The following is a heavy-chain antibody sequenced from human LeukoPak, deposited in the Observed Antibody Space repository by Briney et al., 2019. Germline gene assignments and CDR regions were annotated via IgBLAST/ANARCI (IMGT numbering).Heavy chain of an antibody. Sequence: GGSLRLSCAASGFTVSSNFMSWVRQAPGRGLEWVSVIYIGGSTYYADSVKGRFTISRDNAKNSLYLQMNSLRAEDTAVYYCARDRTGSCFDYWGQGTLVTVSS. CDR1: GFTVSSNF. V-gene: IGHV3-53*01. D-gene: IGHD3-10*01. CDR3: ARDRTGSCFDY. CDR2: IYIGGST. J-gene: IGHJ4*02.